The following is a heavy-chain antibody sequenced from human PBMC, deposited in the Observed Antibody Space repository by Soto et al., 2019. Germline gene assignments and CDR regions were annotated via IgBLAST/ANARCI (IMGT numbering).Heavy chain of an antibody. Sequence: PVESLKISCKGSGYSFTSYWSGWVRQMPGKGLEWMGIIYPGDSDTRYSPSFQGQVTISADKSISTAYLQWSSLKASDTAMYYCASQAGSGYYYYYGMDVWGQGTTVTVSS. D-gene: IGHD6-13*01. CDR2: IYPGDSDT. CDR3: ASQAGSGYYYYYGMDV. J-gene: IGHJ6*02. V-gene: IGHV5-51*01. CDR1: GYSFTSYW.